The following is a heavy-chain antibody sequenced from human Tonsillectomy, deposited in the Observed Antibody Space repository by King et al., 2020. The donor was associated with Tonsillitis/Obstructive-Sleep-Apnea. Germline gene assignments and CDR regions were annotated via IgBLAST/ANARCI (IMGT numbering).Heavy chain of an antibody. V-gene: IGHV3-48*03. Sequence: VQLVESGGGLVQPGGSLSLSCAASGFPFSSYEMNWVRQAPGKGLEWVSFISSSGSTIYYADSVKGRFTLSRDNPKNSLYLQMNSLRAEDTAVYYFAGEREDYGDYEDHALDTWGQGTLVSVSS. D-gene: IGHD4-17*01. CDR1: GFPFSSYE. CDR2: ISSSGSTI. CDR3: AGEREDYGDYEDHALDT. J-gene: IGHJ5*02.